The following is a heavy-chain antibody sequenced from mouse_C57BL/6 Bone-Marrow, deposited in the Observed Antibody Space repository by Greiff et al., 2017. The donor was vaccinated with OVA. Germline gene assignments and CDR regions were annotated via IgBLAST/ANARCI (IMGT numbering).Heavy chain of an antibody. D-gene: IGHD3-1*01. CDR2: INPYNGGT. J-gene: IGHJ3*01. V-gene: IGHV1-19*01. CDR1: GYTFTDYY. Sequence: EVKLMESGPVLVKPGASVKMSCKASGYTFTDYYMNWVKQSHGKSLEWIGVINPYNGGTSYNQKFKGKATLTVDKSSSTAYMELNRLTSEDSAVYYCARGNSDGAYWGQGTLVTVSA. CDR3: ARGNSDGAY.